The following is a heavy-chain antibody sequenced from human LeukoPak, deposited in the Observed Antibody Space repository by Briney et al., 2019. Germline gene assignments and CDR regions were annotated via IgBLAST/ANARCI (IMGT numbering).Heavy chain of an antibody. V-gene: IGHV3-74*01. CDR3: VKASYHYDF. Sequence: GGSLRLSCAASGFTFSSHSMYWVRQAPGKGLVWVSRISGDGSSTNYADSVKGRFTTSRDNAKNTLYLQMDSLRAEDTALYYCVKASYHYDFWGQGTLVTVSS. CDR2: ISGDGSST. CDR1: GFTFSSHS. J-gene: IGHJ4*02.